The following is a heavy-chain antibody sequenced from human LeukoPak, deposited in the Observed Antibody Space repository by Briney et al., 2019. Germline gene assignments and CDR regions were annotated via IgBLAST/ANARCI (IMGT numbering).Heavy chain of an antibody. J-gene: IGHJ4*02. CDR3: ARARSSWYPYFDY. D-gene: IGHD6-13*01. V-gene: IGHV4-31*03. Sequence: PSETLSLTCTVSGGSISSGGYHWSWIRQHPGKGLEWIGYIYYSGSTYYNPSLKSRVTISVDTSKNQLSLKLSSVTAADTAVYYCARARSSWYPYFDYWGQGTLVTVSS. CDR1: GGSISSGGYH. CDR2: IYYSGST.